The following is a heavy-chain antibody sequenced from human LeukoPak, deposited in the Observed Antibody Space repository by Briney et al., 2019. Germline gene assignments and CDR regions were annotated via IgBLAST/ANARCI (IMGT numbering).Heavy chain of an antibody. D-gene: IGHD3-3*01. CDR2: IYYSGST. CDR1: GGSISSYY. CDR3: ARGSRVIIDFWSGYYGMLDY. J-gene: IGHJ4*02. Sequence: SETLSLTCTVSGGSISSYYWSWIRQPPGKGLEWIGYIYYSGSTNYNPSLKSRVTISVDTSKNQFSLKLSSVTAADTAVYYCARGSRVIIDFWSGYYGMLDYWGQGTLVTVSS. V-gene: IGHV4-59*12.